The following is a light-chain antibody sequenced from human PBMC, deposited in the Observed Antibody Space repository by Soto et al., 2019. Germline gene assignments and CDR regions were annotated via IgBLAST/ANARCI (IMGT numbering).Light chain of an antibody. Sequence: IQLTQSPSSLSASVGDRVTITCRASQGISSYLAWYQQKPGKAPKLLIYAASTLQSGFPSRFSGSGSGTDFTLNISSLQPEDFATYYCQQRNSYPLTFGQGTKVEIK. V-gene: IGKV1-9*01. CDR2: AAS. CDR3: QQRNSYPLT. J-gene: IGKJ1*01. CDR1: QGISSY.